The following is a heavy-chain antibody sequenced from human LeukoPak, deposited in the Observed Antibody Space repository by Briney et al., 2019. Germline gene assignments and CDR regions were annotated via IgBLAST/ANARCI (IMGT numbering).Heavy chain of an antibody. J-gene: IGHJ4*02. D-gene: IGHD2/OR15-2a*01. CDR3: ARGRGTIYMFDY. CDR2: INSDGSST. Sequence: PGGSLILSCAASGFTFNRYWMHWVRQVPGKGLVWVSRINSDGSSTTYADSVKGRFTISRDNARNTLYLQMNSLRAEDTAVYYCARGRGTIYMFDYWGQGTLVTVSS. V-gene: IGHV3-74*01. CDR1: GFTFNRYW.